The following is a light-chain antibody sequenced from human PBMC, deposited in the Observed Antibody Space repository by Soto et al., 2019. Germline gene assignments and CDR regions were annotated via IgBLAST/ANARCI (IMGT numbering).Light chain of an antibody. CDR2: GAS. Sequence: EIVMTQSPGILSLSPGERATISCRSSQVIGSRYLAWYHQKSGQAPRLLIYGASSRATGIPDRFSGSGSGTDFTLTISRLEPEDFGVYYCQQFGSSIPHTFGQGTKVDIK. V-gene: IGKV3-20*01. J-gene: IGKJ2*01. CDR1: QVIGSRY. CDR3: QQFGSSIPHT.